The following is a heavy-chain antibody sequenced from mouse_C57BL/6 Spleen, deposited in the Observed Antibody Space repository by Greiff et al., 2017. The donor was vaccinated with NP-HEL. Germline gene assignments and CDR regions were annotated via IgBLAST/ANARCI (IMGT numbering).Heavy chain of an antibody. V-gene: IGHV1-69*01. J-gene: IGHJ2*01. D-gene: IGHD6-1*01. Sequence: QVQLQQPGAELVLPGASVKLSCKASVYTFTSYWMHWVKQRPGQGLEWIGEIAPSDSYTNYNQKFKGKSTLTVDKSSSTAYMQLSSLTSEDSAVYYCARQPLRNYFDYWGQGTTLTVSS. CDR1: VYTFTSYW. CDR2: IAPSDSYT. CDR3: ARQPLRNYFDY.